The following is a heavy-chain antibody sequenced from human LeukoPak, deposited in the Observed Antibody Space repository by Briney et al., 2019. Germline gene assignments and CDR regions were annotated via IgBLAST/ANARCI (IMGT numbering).Heavy chain of an antibody. CDR3: AKLYGGNPDY. CDR1: GFIFSNYA. J-gene: IGHJ4*02. Sequence: GGPLRLSCAASGFIFSNYAMSWVRQAPGKGLEWVSTISGSVGSTFYADSVKGRFTISRDNSKNTLYLQMNSLRAEDTAVYYCAKLYGGNPDYWGQGTLVTVSS. V-gene: IGHV3-23*01. D-gene: IGHD4-23*01. CDR2: ISGSVGST.